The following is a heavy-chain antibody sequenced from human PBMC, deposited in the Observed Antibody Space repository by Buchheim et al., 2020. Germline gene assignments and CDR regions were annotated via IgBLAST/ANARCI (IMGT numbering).Heavy chain of an antibody. CDR1: GFRNAW. Sequence: EVQLVESGGDLVKPGGSLRLSCAVSGFRNAWMSWVRQAPGKGLEWVGRIKNKIEGGTTDYAAPVKGRFTISRDDSKNTVYLQMNSLKTEGTAVYYCTTDLDPDYSDSRGVDYWGQGTL. CDR2: IKNKIEGGTT. D-gene: IGHD3-22*01. J-gene: IGHJ4*01. CDR3: TTDLDPDYSDSRGVDY. V-gene: IGHV3-15*01.